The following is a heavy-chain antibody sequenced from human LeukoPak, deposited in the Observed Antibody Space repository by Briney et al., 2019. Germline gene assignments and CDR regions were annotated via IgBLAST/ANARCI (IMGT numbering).Heavy chain of an antibody. CDR2: INHSGST. D-gene: IGHD6-13*01. CDR3: ARGGQQLPFDP. J-gene: IGHJ5*02. CDR1: GFTFSSYG. V-gene: IGHV4-34*01. Sequence: GTLRLSCAASGFTFSSYGMSWVRQAPGKGLEWIGEINHSGSTNYNPSLKSRVTISVDTSKNQFSLKLSSVTAADTAVYYCARGGQQLPFDPWGQGTLVTVSS.